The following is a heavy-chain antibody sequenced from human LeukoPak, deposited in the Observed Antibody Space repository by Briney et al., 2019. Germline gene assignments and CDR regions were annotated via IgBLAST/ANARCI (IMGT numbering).Heavy chain of an antibody. D-gene: IGHD4-11*01. V-gene: IGHV4-59*12. J-gene: IGHJ5*02. Sequence: SETLSLTCTVSGDSISSYYWSWIRQPPGKGLEWIGYVYYSGSTNYNPSLKSRVTISVDTSKNQFSLKLSSVTAADTAVYYCARGYSNYGGRRFDPWGQGTLVTVSS. CDR3: ARGYSNYGGRRFDP. CDR2: VYYSGST. CDR1: GDSISSYY.